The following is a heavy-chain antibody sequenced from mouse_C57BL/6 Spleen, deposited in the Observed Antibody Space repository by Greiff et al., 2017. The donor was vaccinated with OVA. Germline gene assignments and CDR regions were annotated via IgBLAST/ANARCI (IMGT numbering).Heavy chain of an antibody. D-gene: IGHD2-4*01. CDR2: IDPSDSET. V-gene: IGHV1-52*01. CDR1: GYTFTSYW. Sequence: VQLQQPGAELVRPGSSVKLSCKASGYTFTSYWMHWVKQRPIQGLEWIGNIDPSDSETHYNQKFKDKATLTVDKSSSTAYMQLSSLTSEDSAVYYCASQGDYDYDGAWFAYWGQGTLVTVSA. J-gene: IGHJ3*01. CDR3: ASQGDYDYDGAWFAY.